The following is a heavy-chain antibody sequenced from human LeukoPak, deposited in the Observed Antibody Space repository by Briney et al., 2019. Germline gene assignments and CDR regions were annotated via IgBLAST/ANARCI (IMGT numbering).Heavy chain of an antibody. CDR3: ARDLYYYDSSGYYSEYFDY. J-gene: IGHJ4*02. CDR2: IIPIFGTA. V-gene: IGHV1-69*05. CDR1: GGTFSSYA. Sequence: ASVKVSCKASGGTFSSYAISWVRQAPGQGLEWMGRIIPIFGTANYAQKFQGRVTITTDESTSTAYMELSSLRSEDTAVFYCARDLYYYDSSGYYSEYFDYWGQGTLVTVSS. D-gene: IGHD3-22*01.